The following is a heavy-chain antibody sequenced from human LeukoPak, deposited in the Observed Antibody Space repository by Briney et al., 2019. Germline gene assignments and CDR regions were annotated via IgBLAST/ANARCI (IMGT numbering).Heavy chain of an antibody. Sequence: PGRSLRLSCAASGFTFSTYGMHWVRQAPGKGLEWVALIWNDGGKTYYADSVKGRFTISRDNSKNTLFLKMNSLRAEATAVYYSAKDVASGVIIDFWGQGTLVTVSS. D-gene: IGHD3-10*01. CDR1: GFTFSTYG. V-gene: IGHV3-33*06. CDR2: IWNDGGKT. J-gene: IGHJ4*02. CDR3: AKDVASGVIIDF.